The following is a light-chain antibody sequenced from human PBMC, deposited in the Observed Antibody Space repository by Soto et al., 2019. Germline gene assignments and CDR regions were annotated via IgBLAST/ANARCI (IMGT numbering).Light chain of an antibody. J-gene: IGKJ3*01. V-gene: IGKV1-13*02. CDR3: QQFNSYLFT. CDR1: QGISSA. CDR2: DAS. Sequence: AIQLTQSASSLSASVGDRVTITCRASQGISSALAWYQQKPGKAPKLLIYDASSLESGVPSRFSGSGSGTDFTLTISSLQPGDFATYYCQQFNSYLFTFGPGTKVDIK.